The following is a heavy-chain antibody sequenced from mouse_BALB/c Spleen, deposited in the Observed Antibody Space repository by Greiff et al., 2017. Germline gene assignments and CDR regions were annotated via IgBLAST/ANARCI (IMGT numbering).Heavy chain of an antibody. D-gene: IGHD2-10*01. CDR3: AAPYYGKTVYAMDY. V-gene: IGHV1S135*01. CDR2: IDPYYGGT. J-gene: IGHJ4*01. CDR1: GYSFTGYN. Sequence: VQLQQSGPELEKPGASVKISCKASGYSFTGYNMNWVKQSNGKSLEWIGNIDPYYGGTSYNQKFKDKATLTADKSSSTAYMQLSSLTSEDSAVYYCAAPYYGKTVYAMDYWGQGTSVTVSS.